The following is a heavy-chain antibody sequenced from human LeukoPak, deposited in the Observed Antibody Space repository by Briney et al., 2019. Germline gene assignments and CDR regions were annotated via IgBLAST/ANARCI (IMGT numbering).Heavy chain of an antibody. J-gene: IGHJ3*02. V-gene: IGHV1-69*05. CDR3: ASQGVVVEPAATNAFDI. D-gene: IGHD2-2*01. Sequence: SVKVSCKASGGTFSSYAISWVRQAPGQGLEWMGRIIPIFGTANYAQKFQGRVTITTDESTSTAYMELSSLRSEDTAVYYWASQGVVVEPAATNAFDIWGQGKMVTV. CDR2: IIPIFGTA. CDR1: GGTFSSYA.